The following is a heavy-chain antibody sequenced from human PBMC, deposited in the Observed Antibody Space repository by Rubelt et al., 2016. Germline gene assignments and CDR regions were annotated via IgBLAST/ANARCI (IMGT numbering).Heavy chain of an antibody. Sequence: QVQLQQWGAGLLKPSETLSLTCAVYGGSFSIYYRSWIRQPPGKGLEWIGEINHSGSTNYNPSLKSRVTISVDTSKNQFSLRLISVTAADTAVYYCARHQIIRDMTRGGWFDPWGQGTLVTVSS. CDR1: GGSFSIYY. V-gene: IGHV4-34*01. D-gene: IGHD4-11*01. CDR3: ARHQIIRDMTRGGWFDP. J-gene: IGHJ5*02. CDR2: INHSGST.